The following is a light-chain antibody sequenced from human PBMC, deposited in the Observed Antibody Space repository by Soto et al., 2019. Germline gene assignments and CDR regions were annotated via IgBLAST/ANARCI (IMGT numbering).Light chain of an antibody. CDR1: QSVSSN. CDR2: GAS. Sequence: EIVLIQSPATLSLSPGERATLSCRASQSVSSNLAWYQQNPGQAPRLLIYGASTRATGIPARFSGSGSGTEFTLTISSLQSEDFAVYYCQQYNNWPRTFGQGTKVDI. CDR3: QQYNNWPRT. V-gene: IGKV3-15*01. J-gene: IGKJ1*01.